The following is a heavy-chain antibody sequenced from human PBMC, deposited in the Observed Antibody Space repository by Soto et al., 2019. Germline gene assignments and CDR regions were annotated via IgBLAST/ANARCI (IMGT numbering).Heavy chain of an antibody. CDR2: IRSKAYGGTT. CDR1: GFTFGDYA. D-gene: IGHD1-26*01. Sequence: GGSLRLSCTASGFTFGDYAMSWFRQAPGKGLEWVGFIRSKAYGGTTEYAASVKGRFTISRDDSKSIAYLQMNSLKTEDTAVYYCTRDTESGSHLYYYYGMDVWGQGTTVTV. J-gene: IGHJ6*02. CDR3: TRDTESGSHLYYYYGMDV. V-gene: IGHV3-49*03.